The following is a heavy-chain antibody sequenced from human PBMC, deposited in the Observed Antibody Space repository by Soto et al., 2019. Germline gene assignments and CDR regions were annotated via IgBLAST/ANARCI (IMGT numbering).Heavy chain of an antibody. CDR2: MNPNSGYT. Sequence: PSVKTSCKGSACTFTSYDMKWVRQATGQGLEWMGWMNPNSGYTGHAQKFQGRVTMTRDTFTSTAYMELSSLRSEDTAVYYCARVFGSIDYWGQGTLVTVSS. D-gene: IGHD2-21*01. CDR3: ARVFGSIDY. J-gene: IGHJ4*02. V-gene: IGHV1-8*01. CDR1: ACTFTSYD.